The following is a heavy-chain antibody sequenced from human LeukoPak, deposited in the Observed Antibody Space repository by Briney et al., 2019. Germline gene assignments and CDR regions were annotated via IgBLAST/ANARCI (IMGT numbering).Heavy chain of an antibody. CDR2: IWYDGNNK. Sequence: PGGSLRLSCAASGFTFSTYGMHWVRQAPGKGLEWVAVIWYDGNNKYYADSVKGRFTISRDNSKNTLYMQMNSLRAEDTAVYYCARDSQQSSFDYWGQGSLVTVSS. CDR3: ARDSQQSSFDY. D-gene: IGHD6-13*01. V-gene: IGHV3-33*01. J-gene: IGHJ4*02. CDR1: GFTFSTYG.